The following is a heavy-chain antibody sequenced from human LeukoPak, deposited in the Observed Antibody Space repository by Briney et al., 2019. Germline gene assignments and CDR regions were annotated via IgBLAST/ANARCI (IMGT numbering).Heavy chain of an antibody. CDR3: ARESGSGWYVGDDGFDI. J-gene: IGHJ3*02. V-gene: IGHV3-13*01. D-gene: IGHD6-19*01. CDR2: IGTTGDT. CDR1: GFTFSSYD. Sequence: GGSLRLSCAASGFTFSSYDIHWVRQSTRKGLEWVSSIGTTGDTHYVGSVKGRFTISRENARNSVYLQTNSLRVGDAAVYYCARESGSGWYVGDDGFDIWGKGTMVTVAS.